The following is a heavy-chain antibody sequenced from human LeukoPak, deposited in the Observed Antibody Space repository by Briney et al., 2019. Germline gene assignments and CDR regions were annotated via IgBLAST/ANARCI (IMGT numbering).Heavy chain of an antibody. CDR3: ARVGTAMATRYFDY. V-gene: IGHV1-69*05. Sequence: SVKVSCKASGGTFSSYAISWVRQAPGQGLEWMGGIIPIFGTANYAQKFQGRVTITTGESTSTAYMELSSLRSEDTAVYYCARVGTAMATRYFDYWGQGTLVTVSS. CDR2: IIPIFGTA. D-gene: IGHD5-18*01. J-gene: IGHJ4*02. CDR1: GGTFSSYA.